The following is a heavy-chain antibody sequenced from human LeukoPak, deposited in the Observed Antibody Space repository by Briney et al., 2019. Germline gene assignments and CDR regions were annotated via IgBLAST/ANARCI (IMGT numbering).Heavy chain of an antibody. CDR3: ARGPVLQYFDWLFDY. CDR2: INNDGSST. V-gene: IGHV3-74*01. D-gene: IGHD3-9*01. Sequence: GGSLRLSCAASGFTFSSYEMNWVRQAPGKGLVWVSHINNDGSSTTYADSVKGRFAISRDNAKNTLFLQMNSLRADDTAVYYCARGPVLQYFDWLFDYWGQGTLVTVSS. CDR1: GFTFSSYE. J-gene: IGHJ4*02.